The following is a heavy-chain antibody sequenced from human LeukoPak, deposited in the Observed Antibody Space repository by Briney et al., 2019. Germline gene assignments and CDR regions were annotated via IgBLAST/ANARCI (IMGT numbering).Heavy chain of an antibody. CDR3: ARGGVLRFLEWSPSFDP. Sequence: SETLSLTCTVSGGSISSYYWSWIRQPPGKGLEWIGYIYYSGSTNYNPSLKSRVTIPVDTSKNQFSLKLSSVTAADTAVYYCARGGVLRFLEWSPSFDPWGQGTLVTVSS. J-gene: IGHJ5*02. D-gene: IGHD3-3*01. CDR1: GGSISSYY. V-gene: IGHV4-59*01. CDR2: IYYSGST.